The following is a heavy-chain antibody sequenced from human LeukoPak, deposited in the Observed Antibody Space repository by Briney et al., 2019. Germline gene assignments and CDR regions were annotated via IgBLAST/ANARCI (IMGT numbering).Heavy chain of an antibody. V-gene: IGHV3-53*01. CDR3: ARRRGGSYYYYFDY. Sequence: GGSLRLSCAASGFTVSSNYMSWVRQAPGKGLEWVSAIYSGGSTYYADSVKGRFTISRDNSKNTLYLQMNSLRAEDTAVYYCARRRGGSYYYYFDYWGQGTLVTVSS. J-gene: IGHJ4*02. CDR1: GFTVSSNY. D-gene: IGHD1-26*01. CDR2: IYSGGST.